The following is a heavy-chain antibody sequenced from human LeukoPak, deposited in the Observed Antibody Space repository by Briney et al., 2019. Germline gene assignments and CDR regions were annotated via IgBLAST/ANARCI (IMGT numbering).Heavy chain of an antibody. V-gene: IGHV4-61*08. D-gene: IGHD2-21*02. CDR1: GGSVSSADYY. CDR2: IYHTGSN. Sequence: SETLSLTCTVSGGSVSSADYYWSWIRHPPGKALEWIGYIYHTGSNNYKYSLKSRVTISVDTSKNQFSLKLSSVTAADTAVYYCARAAYCGGDCYYFDYWGQGTLVTVSS. J-gene: IGHJ4*02. CDR3: ARAAYCGGDCYYFDY.